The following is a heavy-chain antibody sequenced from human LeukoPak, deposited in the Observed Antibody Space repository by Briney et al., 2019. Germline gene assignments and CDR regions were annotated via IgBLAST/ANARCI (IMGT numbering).Heavy chain of an antibody. J-gene: IGHJ4*02. V-gene: IGHV4-59*06. CDR3: ARGLWFGELLSFSYFDY. CDR2: IYYSGST. Sequence: MPSETLSLTCTVSGGSISSDYWSWIRQPPGKGLEWIGYIYYSGSTYYNPSLKSRVTISVDTSKNQFSLKLSSVTAADTAVYYCARGLWFGELLSFSYFDYWGQGTLVTVSS. D-gene: IGHD3-10*01. CDR1: GGSISSDY.